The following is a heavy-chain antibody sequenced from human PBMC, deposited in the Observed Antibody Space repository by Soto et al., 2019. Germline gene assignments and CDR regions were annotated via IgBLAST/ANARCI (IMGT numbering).Heavy chain of an antibody. D-gene: IGHD2-2*02. CDR3: ARVGGYCSSTSCYKPYYYGMDV. J-gene: IGHJ6*02. V-gene: IGHV1-69*06. CDR2: IIPIFGTA. CDR1: RGTFSSYS. Sequence: KVYCKASRGTFSSYSIGWVRQSPVGGLAWMVGIIPIFGTANYAQKFQGRVTITADKSTSTAYMELSSLRSEDTAVYYCARVGGYCSSTSCYKPYYYGMDVWGQGTTVTDSS.